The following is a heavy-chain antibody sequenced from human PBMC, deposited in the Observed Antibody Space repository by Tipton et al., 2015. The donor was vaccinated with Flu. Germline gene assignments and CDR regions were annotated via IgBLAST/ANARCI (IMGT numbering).Heavy chain of an antibody. CDR1: VGSFSGYY. Sequence: LRLSCAVYVGSFSGYYWGWIRQPPGKGLEWIGNIHRSGTTYYNPSLKSRVTISVDASKNQFTLRLSSVTAADTALYYCARRDYSNYVSEPKNWFDPWGQGTLVIVSS. V-gene: IGHV4-34*01. D-gene: IGHD4-11*01. CDR2: IHRSGTT. CDR3: ARRDYSNYVSEPKNWFDP. J-gene: IGHJ5*02.